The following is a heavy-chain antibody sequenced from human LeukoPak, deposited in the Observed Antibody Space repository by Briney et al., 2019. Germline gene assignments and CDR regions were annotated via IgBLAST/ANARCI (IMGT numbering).Heavy chain of an antibody. D-gene: IGHD3-22*01. J-gene: IGHJ4*02. CDR3: ARVADYYESSGYYDY. Sequence: SETLSLTCAVYGGSFSGYYWSWIRQPPGKGLEWIGEINHSGSTNYNPSLKSRVTISVDTSKNQFSLKLSSVTAADTAVYYCARVADYYESSGYYDYWGQGTLVTVSS. V-gene: IGHV4-34*01. CDR2: INHSGST. CDR1: GGSFSGYY.